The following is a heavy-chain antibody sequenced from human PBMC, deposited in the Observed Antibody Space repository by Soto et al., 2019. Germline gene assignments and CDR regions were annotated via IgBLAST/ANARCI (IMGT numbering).Heavy chain of an antibody. Sequence: PSETLSLTCTVSGGSISSYNWSWIRQLPGKGLEWIGYIYYSGSTSYNPSLKSRVTISVDTSKNQFSLKLSSLTAADTAVYYCARIRYGDHFDYWGQGTLVTVSS. D-gene: IGHD4-17*01. CDR2: IYYSGST. V-gene: IGHV4-59*08. CDR3: ARIRYGDHFDY. J-gene: IGHJ4*02. CDR1: GGSISSYN.